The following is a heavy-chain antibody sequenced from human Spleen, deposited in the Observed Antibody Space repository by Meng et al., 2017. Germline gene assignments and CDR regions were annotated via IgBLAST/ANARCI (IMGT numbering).Heavy chain of an antibody. Sequence: QVSLSQFGHEVNRAGASAKVSCQAFVTIFPAHYVHWVRQSPGEGLEWMGRINPNSGATNYAQKFQGRVTMSRDTSISTVYMELSRLRSVDTAVYYCAGDYGDFLEFDPWGQGTLVTVSS. D-gene: IGHD4-17*01. CDR3: AGDYGDFLEFDP. J-gene: IGHJ5*02. V-gene: IGHV1-2*06. CDR2: INPNSGAT. CDR1: VTIFPAHY.